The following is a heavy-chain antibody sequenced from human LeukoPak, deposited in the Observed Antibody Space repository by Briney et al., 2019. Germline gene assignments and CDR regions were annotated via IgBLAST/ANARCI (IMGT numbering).Heavy chain of an antibody. CDR2: ISPSSGST. CDR1: GYTFTGYY. V-gene: IGHV1-2*06. D-gene: IGHD3-22*01. Sequence: ASVKVSCKASGYTFTGYYIHWVRQTPGQGLEWMGRISPSSGSTNYAQKFQGRVTMTRDTSISTAYVELRRLGSDDTAVYYCAREGDNSGYQPFDYWGQGTLITVSS. J-gene: IGHJ4*02. CDR3: AREGDNSGYQPFDY.